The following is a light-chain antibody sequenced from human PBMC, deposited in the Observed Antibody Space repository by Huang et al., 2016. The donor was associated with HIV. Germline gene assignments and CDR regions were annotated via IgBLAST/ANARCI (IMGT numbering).Light chain of an antibody. CDR3: QQSDRTPRVYT. V-gene: IGKV1-39*01. CDR1: QSITTY. CDR2: ATS. Sequence: DIQMTQSPSSLSASVGDRVTITCRASQSITTYLNWYQQKPGQAPKLLIYATSSLQTGVPSRFSGSGSGTDVALTISSLQPEDFATYYCQQSDRTPRVYTFGQGTKLEIK. J-gene: IGKJ2*01.